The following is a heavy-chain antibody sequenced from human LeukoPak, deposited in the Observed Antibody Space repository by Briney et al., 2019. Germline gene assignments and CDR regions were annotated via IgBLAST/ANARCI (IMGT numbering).Heavy chain of an antibody. D-gene: IGHD1-26*01. V-gene: IGHV1-2*02. J-gene: IGHJ4*02. Sequence: ASVKVSCKASGYTFTDYYMHWVRQAPGQGLEWMGWINPNSGVTTSAQKFQGRVTMTRDTSISTAYMELSRLRSDDTAVYYCSKSSGSYPHFDYWGQGTLVTVSS. CDR1: GYTFTDYY. CDR2: INPNSGVT. CDR3: SKSSGSYPHFDY.